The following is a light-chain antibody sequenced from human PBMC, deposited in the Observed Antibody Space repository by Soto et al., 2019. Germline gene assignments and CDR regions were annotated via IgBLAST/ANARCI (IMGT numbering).Light chain of an antibody. CDR1: QSINNW. V-gene: IGKV1-5*03. J-gene: IGKJ4*01. Sequence: DIQMTQSPSTLSASVGDRVTITCRASQSINNWLAWYQQKPGKAPKLLIYKPSNLESGVPSRFSGSGSGTEFSLTINSLQPDDFATYYCQQYKSFSLTFGGGTRVEVK. CDR2: KPS. CDR3: QQYKSFSLT.